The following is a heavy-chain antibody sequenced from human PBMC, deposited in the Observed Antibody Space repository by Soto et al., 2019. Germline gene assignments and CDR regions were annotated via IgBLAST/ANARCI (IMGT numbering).Heavy chain of an antibody. CDR3: ARRYGKNAFDI. CDR1: GGCLSSYY. J-gene: IGHJ3*02. CDR2: IYYSGST. V-gene: IGHV4-59*01. Sequence: SETLSLTCTVSGGCLSSYYWSWLRQPPGKGLEWIGYIYYSGSTNSNPSLKSRVTISVDTSKNQFSLKLSSVTAADTAVYYCARRYGKNAFDIWGQGTMVT. D-gene: IGHD5-18*01.